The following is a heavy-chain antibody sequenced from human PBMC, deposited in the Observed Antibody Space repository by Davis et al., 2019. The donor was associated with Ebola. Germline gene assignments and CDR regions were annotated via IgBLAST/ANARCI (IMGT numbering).Heavy chain of an antibody. Sequence: GESLKISCASSGLTFNNAWMSWVRQAPGKGLEWVSGTSGSGGSTFYADSVKGRFTISRDNSKNTLFLQMSSLRAEDTAVYYCARDSGMYVSFDYWGRGTLVTVSS. D-gene: IGHD1-26*01. CDR2: TSGSGGST. J-gene: IGHJ4*02. CDR1: GLTFNNAW. CDR3: ARDSGMYVSFDY. V-gene: IGHV3-23*01.